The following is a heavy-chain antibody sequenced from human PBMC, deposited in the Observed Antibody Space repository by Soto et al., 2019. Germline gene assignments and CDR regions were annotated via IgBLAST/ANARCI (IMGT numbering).Heavy chain of an antibody. Sequence: GGSLRLSCAASGFTFSSYDMSWVRQAPGKGLEWVSGISGSGGRTYYADSVKGRFTISRDNSKHTLYLQMNSLRTEDTAVYYCAKADDFWSGYHIYYYYGMDVWGQGTTVTVSS. CDR1: GFTFSSYD. V-gene: IGHV3-23*01. J-gene: IGHJ6*02. CDR3: AKADDFWSGYHIYYYYGMDV. CDR2: ISGSGGRT. D-gene: IGHD3-3*01.